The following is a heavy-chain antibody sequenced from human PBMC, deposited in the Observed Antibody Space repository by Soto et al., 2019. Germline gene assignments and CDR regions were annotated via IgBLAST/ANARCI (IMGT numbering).Heavy chain of an antibody. Sequence: SETLSLTCTVSGGSISSGGYYWSWIRQHPGKGLEWIGYIYYSGSTYYNPSLKSRVTISVDTSKNQFSLKLSSVTAEDTAVYYCAKDLHSSSFDYWGQGTLVTVSS. D-gene: IGHD6-13*01. J-gene: IGHJ4*02. CDR3: AKDLHSSSFDY. V-gene: IGHV4-31*03. CDR2: IYYSGST. CDR1: GGSISSGGYY.